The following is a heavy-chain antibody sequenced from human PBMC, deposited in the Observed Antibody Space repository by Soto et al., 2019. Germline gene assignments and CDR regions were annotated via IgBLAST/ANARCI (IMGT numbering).Heavy chain of an antibody. CDR3: AKEWVVVQVYFDF. Sequence: GASVKVSCTASGGTFSSYTISWVRQAPGQGLEWMGRIIPILGIANYAQKFQGRVTITADKSTSTAYMELSSLRSEDTAVYSCAKEWVVVQVYFDFWGQGTLVTVSS. CDR2: IIPILGIA. D-gene: IGHD2-2*01. CDR1: GGTFSSYT. V-gene: IGHV1-69*04. J-gene: IGHJ4*02.